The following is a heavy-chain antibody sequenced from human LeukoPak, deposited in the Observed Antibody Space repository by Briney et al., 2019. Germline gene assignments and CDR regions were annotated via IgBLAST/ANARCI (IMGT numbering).Heavy chain of an antibody. CDR1: GFTVSSNY. D-gene: IGHD1-14*01. J-gene: IGHJ4*02. Sequence: GGSLRLSCAASGFTVSSNYMSWVRQAPGKGLEWVSVIYSGGSTYYADSVKGRFIISRDNSKNTLYLQMNTLRAEDTAVYYCARVTPPTDWGQGTRVTVSS. CDR3: ARVTPPTD. CDR2: IYSGGST. V-gene: IGHV3-66*01.